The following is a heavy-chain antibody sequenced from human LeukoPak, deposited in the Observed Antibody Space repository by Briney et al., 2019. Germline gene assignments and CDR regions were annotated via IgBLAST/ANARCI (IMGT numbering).Heavy chain of an antibody. CDR3: ARDRIGGEEY. D-gene: IGHD3-16*01. V-gene: IGHV3-7*01. CDR1: GFTFTSYW. CDR2: IKQDGSDK. Sequence: GGSLRLSCAASGFTFTSYWMSWVRQAPGKGLEWVANIKQDGSDKYYVASVKGRFTISRDNAKNSLYLQMDSLRAEDTAVYYCARDRIGGEEYWGQGTLVTVSS. J-gene: IGHJ4*02.